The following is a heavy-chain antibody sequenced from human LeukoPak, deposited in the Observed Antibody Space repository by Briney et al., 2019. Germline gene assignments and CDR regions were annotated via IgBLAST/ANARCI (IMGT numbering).Heavy chain of an antibody. CDR2: MDGSANT. CDR3: ARSDGYGLVCV. J-gene: IGHJ3*01. CDR1: GGSISSSCYY. V-gene: IGHV4-39*07. Sequence: SETLSLTCTVSGGSISSSCYYWGGLRQPPGRGREWIRIMDGSANTNYTPSLKGQVIILVDTSKSHVSLNLSCVTAADTAVYYCARSDGYGLVCVGGEGTMVTVSS. D-gene: IGHD3-10*01.